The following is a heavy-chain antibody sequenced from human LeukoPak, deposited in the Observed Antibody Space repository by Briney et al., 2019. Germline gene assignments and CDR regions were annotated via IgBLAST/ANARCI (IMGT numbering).Heavy chain of an antibody. Sequence: GGSLRLSCAASGFTFSSYWMSWVRQAPGKGLEWVANIKQDGSEKYYVDSVKGRFTISRDNAKNSLYLQMNSLRAEDTAVYYCARQGRAGYCSSTSCSRYYYYYMDVWGKGTTVTVSS. J-gene: IGHJ6*03. D-gene: IGHD2-2*01. V-gene: IGHV3-7*01. CDR2: IKQDGSEK. CDR1: GFTFSSYW. CDR3: ARQGRAGYCSSTSCSRYYYYYMDV.